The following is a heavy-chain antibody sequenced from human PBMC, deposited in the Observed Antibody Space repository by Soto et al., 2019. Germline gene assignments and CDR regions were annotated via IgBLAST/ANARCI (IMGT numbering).Heavy chain of an antibody. CDR2: IYYSGST. J-gene: IGHJ4*02. CDR3: ARGEAVAGFDY. D-gene: IGHD6-19*01. Sequence: QVQLQESGPGLVKPSETLSLTCTVSGGSISSYYWSWIRQPPGKGLEWIGYIYYSGSTNYNPSLKRRVTISVDTSKNQFSLKLSSVTAADTAVYYCARGEAVAGFDYWGQGTLVTVSS. V-gene: IGHV4-59*08. CDR1: GGSISSYY.